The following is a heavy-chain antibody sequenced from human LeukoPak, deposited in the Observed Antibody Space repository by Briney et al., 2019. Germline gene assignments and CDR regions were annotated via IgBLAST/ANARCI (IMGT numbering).Heavy chain of an antibody. D-gene: IGHD2-15*01. CDR2: IIPIFGTA. V-gene: IGHV1-69*06. CDR1: GGTFSSYA. Sequence: SVKVSCKASGGTFSSYAISWVRQAPGQGLEWMGGIIPIFGTANYAQKFQGRVTITADKSTSTAYMELSSLRSEDTAVYYCARVSPHYCSGGSCADYWGQGTLVTVSS. J-gene: IGHJ4*02. CDR3: ARVSPHYCSGGSCADY.